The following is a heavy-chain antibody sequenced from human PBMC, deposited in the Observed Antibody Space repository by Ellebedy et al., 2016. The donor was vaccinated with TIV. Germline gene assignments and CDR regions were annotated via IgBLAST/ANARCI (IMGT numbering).Heavy chain of an antibody. J-gene: IGHJ4*02. CDR2: IWSDGFYK. V-gene: IGHV3-33*06. D-gene: IGHD2-2*01. Sequence: GESLKISCAASGFSFNNYGIHWIRQAPGKGLEWVAVIWSDGFYKFYADSVKGRSTISSDNSKNTLYLQMNSQRADDTAVYYCAKGSQPHSTSCYDYWGQGTLVTVSS. CDR3: AKGSQPHSTSCYDY. CDR1: GFSFNNYG.